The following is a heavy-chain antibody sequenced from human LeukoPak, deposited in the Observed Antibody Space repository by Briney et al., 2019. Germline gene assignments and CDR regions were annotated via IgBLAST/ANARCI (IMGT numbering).Heavy chain of an antibody. CDR1: GFTFSSYW. V-gene: IGHV3-7*01. CDR3: ARAWGSSWYMIGHFGAFDY. Sequence: GGFLRLSCAASGFTFSSYWMSWVRQAPGKGLEWVANIKQDGSEKYYVDSVKGRFTISGDNAKNSLYLQMNSLRAEDTAVYYCARAWGSSWYMIGHFGAFDYWGQGTLVTVSS. J-gene: IGHJ4*02. CDR2: IKQDGSEK. D-gene: IGHD6-13*01.